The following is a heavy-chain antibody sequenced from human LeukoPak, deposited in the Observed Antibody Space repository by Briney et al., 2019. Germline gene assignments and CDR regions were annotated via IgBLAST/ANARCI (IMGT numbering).Heavy chain of an antibody. Sequence: PGGSLRLSCAASGFTVSNNYMSWGRPAPGKGLGWVSIIYSGGSTYYADSVKGRFTISRNNSKNTLYLQMSSLRADDTAVYYCARGLQQQLGWFDPWGQGTLVTVSS. CDR3: ARGLQQQLGWFDP. CDR2: IYSGGST. V-gene: IGHV3-53*04. J-gene: IGHJ5*02. CDR1: GFTVSNNY. D-gene: IGHD6-13*01.